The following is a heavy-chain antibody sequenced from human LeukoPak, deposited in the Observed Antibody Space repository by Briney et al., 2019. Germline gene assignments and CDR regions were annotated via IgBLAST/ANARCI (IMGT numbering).Heavy chain of an antibody. CDR3: ARDLQGGTLDY. Sequence: GGSLRLSCAASGFTVSINYMSWVRQAPGKGLEWVSVIYSGGNTYYADSVKGRFTISRDNSKNTLYLQMNSLRAEDTAVYFCARDLQGGTLDYWGQGTLVTVSS. D-gene: IGHD1-1*01. V-gene: IGHV3-53*01. J-gene: IGHJ4*02. CDR2: IYSGGNT. CDR1: GFTVSINY.